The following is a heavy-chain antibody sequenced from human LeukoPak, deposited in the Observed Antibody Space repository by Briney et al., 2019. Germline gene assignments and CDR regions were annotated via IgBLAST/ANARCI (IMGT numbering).Heavy chain of an antibody. Sequence: ASVKVSCKASGYTFTSYGISWVRQAPGQGLEWMGWISAYNGNTNYAQKLQGRVTMTRDTSISTAYMELSRLRSDDTAVYYCARIPPKNYGSGSYYRYWGQGTLVTVSS. V-gene: IGHV1-18*01. CDR3: ARIPPKNYGSGSYYRY. CDR1: GYTFTSYG. CDR2: ISAYNGNT. J-gene: IGHJ4*02. D-gene: IGHD3-10*01.